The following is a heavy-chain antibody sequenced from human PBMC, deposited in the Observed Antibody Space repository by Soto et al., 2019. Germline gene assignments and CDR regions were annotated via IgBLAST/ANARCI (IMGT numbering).Heavy chain of an antibody. CDR2: IYYGGNS. Sequence: PYETLSLTCTVSGGSLNSGHYYLTWVRQPPGQRLARIGYIYYGGNSQHNPSLKSRVTMSIDTSKNQFSLNLSSVTAADTAVYYCARDRRWLPRGPNNWLDLWGQGTQVSVSS. J-gene: IGHJ5*02. CDR3: ARDRRWLPRGPNNWLDL. CDR1: GGSLNSGHYY. D-gene: IGHD5-12*01. V-gene: IGHV4-30-4*01.